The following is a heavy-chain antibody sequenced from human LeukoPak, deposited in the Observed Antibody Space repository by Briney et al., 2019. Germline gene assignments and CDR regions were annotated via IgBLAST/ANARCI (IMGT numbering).Heavy chain of an antibody. CDR2: IYYSGST. V-gene: IGHV4-30-4*01. D-gene: IGHD3-22*01. CDR1: GDSISSGDYY. CDR3: ARGLVNLPNWFDP. Sequence: SQTLSLTCTVFGDSISSGDYYWSWIRRPPGKGLEWIGYIYYSGSTYYNPSLKSRVTIPVDTSKNQFSLKLSSVTAADTAVYYCARGLVNLPNWFDPWGQGTLVTVSS. J-gene: IGHJ5*02.